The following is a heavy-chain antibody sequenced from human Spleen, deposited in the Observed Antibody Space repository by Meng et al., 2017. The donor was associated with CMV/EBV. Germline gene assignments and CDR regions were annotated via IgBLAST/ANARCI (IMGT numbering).Heavy chain of an antibody. D-gene: IGHD1-26*01. J-gene: IGHJ4*02. CDR1: GGSISDYY. V-gene: IGHV3-7*01. CDR2: IKQDGSEK. CDR3: VKGGTQDLDY. Sequence: ETLSLTCTVSGGSISDYYWSWVRQPPGKGLEWVANIKQDGSEKYYVDSVKGRFTIARDNAKNSLYLQMNSLRADDTAVYYCVKGGTQDLDYWGQGTLVTVSS.